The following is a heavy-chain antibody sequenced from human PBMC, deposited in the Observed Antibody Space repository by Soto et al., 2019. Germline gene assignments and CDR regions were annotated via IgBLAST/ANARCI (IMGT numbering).Heavy chain of an antibody. CDR1: GFTFSSYG. Sequence: GGSLRLSCAASGFTFSSYGMHWVRQAPGKGLEWVAVIWYDGSNKYYADSVKGRFTISRDNSKNTLYLQMNSLRAEDTAVYYCARMDYGDYFVSPEPPPFNGFGIDYWGQGTLVTVSS. D-gene: IGHD4-17*01. CDR2: IWYDGSNK. V-gene: IGHV3-33*01. J-gene: IGHJ4*02. CDR3: ARMDYGDYFVSPEPPPFNGFGIDY.